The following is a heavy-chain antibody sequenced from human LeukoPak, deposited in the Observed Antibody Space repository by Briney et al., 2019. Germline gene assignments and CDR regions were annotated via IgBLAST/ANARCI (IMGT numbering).Heavy chain of an antibody. CDR2: IKPDGSEK. D-gene: IGHD5-24*01. J-gene: IGHJ4*02. CDR1: AFTFSRYY. V-gene: IGHV3-7*01. Sequence: GGSLTLSCAASAFTFSRYYMSWVRQAPGKRLEWVASIKPDGSEKYYVDSVKGRFTISRDNPEKSLYLQMHSLRVEDTAVYYCARDGDGIEAPFDYWGQGTLVTVSS. CDR3: ARDGDGIEAPFDY.